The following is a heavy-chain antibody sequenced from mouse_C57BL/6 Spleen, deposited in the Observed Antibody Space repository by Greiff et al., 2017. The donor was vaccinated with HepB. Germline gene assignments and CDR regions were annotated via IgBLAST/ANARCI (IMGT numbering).Heavy chain of an antibody. D-gene: IGHD2-3*01. Sequence: VQLQQPGAELVKPGASVKMSCKASGYTFTSYWITWVKQRPGQGLEWIGDIYPGSGSTNYNEKFKSKATLTVDTSSSTAYMQLSSLTSEDSAVYYDARELVYDGYPWYFDVWGTGTTVTVSS. CDR1: GYTFTSYW. CDR2: IYPGSGST. J-gene: IGHJ1*03. CDR3: ARELVYDGYPWYFDV. V-gene: IGHV1-55*01.